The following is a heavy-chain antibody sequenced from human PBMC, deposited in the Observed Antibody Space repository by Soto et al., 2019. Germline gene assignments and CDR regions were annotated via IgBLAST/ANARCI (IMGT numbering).Heavy chain of an antibody. D-gene: IGHD1-26*01. J-gene: IGHJ4*02. CDR3: ARDRGSYALDY. CDR1: GYTFTSYG. Sequence: QVQLVQSGAEVKKPGASVKVSCKASGYTFTSYGISWVRQAPGQGLEWMGWISAYNGNTNYAQKLQGKVTMTTDTSTSTGYMELRSLRSDDTAVYYRARDRGSYALDYWGQGNLVTVSS. V-gene: IGHV1-18*01. CDR2: ISAYNGNT.